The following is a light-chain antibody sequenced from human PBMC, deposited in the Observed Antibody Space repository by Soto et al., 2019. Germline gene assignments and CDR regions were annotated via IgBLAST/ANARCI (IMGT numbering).Light chain of an antibody. CDR1: SSNIGNNY. J-gene: IGLJ2*01. Sequence: QSVLTQPPSVSAAPGQKVTISCSGSSSNIGNNYVYWYQQLPGTAPKLLIFDNNKRPSGIPDRFSGSKSGTSATLGITGLQTGDEADYYCGRWDSSLSAVVFGGGTKLTVL. CDR3: GRWDSSLSAVV. V-gene: IGLV1-51*01. CDR2: DNN.